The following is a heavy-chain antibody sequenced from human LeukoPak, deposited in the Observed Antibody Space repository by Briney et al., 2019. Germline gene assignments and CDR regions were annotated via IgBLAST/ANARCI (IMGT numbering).Heavy chain of an antibody. CDR3: ARAVAGRGDI. J-gene: IGHJ3*02. V-gene: IGHV1-8*01. D-gene: IGHD1-26*01. Sequence: SVTVSCKASGYTFTSYDINWVRQATGQGLEWMGWMNPNSGNTGYAQKLQGRVTMIRNTCISAAYMELSSLRSEDTAVYYCARAVAGRGDIWGQGTMVTVSS. CDR1: GYTFTSYD. CDR2: MNPNSGNT.